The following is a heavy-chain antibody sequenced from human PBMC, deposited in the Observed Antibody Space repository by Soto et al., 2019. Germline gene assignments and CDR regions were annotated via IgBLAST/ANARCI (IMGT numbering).Heavy chain of an antibody. J-gene: IGHJ4*02. D-gene: IGHD2-21*02. Sequence: QVQLVQSGAEVKRPGSSVKVSCKASGDTFGRNAIHWVRQAPGQGLEWMGGIIPMFPTTSYARQFRDRLTINADKSTSTAYMEMTSLRSEDTAVYYCARDGDSADYGYWGQGTLVTVSS. CDR3: ARDGDSADYGY. V-gene: IGHV1-69*06. CDR2: IIPMFPTT. CDR1: GDTFGRNA.